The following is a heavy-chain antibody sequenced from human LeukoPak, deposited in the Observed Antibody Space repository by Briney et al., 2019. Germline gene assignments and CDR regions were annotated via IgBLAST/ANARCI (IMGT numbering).Heavy chain of an antibody. Sequence: GGSLRLSCAASGFTFSSYTMSWVRQAPGKGLEWVSGVSGSGGNIHYADSVKGRFTISRDNSKDTLYLQMNSLRAEDTAVYYCAKDRTYYDSSGSDYWGQGTLVTVSS. V-gene: IGHV3-23*01. J-gene: IGHJ4*02. D-gene: IGHD3-22*01. CDR2: VSGSGGNI. CDR3: AKDRTYYDSSGSDY. CDR1: GFTFSSYT.